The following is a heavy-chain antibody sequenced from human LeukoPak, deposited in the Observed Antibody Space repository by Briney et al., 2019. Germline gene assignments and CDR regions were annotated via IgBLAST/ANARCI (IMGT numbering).Heavy chain of an antibody. D-gene: IGHD3-10*01. V-gene: IGHV1-46*02. J-gene: IGHJ6*02. CDR2: KFSHDGST. CDR1: GYCFKSHH. Sequence: ASLKVSCKTSGYCFKSHHVHWVRQAPGQGLEWMGVKFSHDGSTSNTQKFQGRITMTRDTSTSTVYMELSSLRSEDTAVYYCARDSGNFHYDMDVWGQGTTVIVSS. CDR3: ARDSGNFHYDMDV.